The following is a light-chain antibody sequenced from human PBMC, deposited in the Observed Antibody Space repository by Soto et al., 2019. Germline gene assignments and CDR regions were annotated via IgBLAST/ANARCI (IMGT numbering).Light chain of an antibody. J-gene: IGLJ1*01. CDR1: SSDIGTYNL. Sequence: QSVLTQPASVSGSPGQSITISCTGTSSDIGTYNLVSWYQQHPGKAPKLMIYEVNKRPSGVSDRFSGSKSGNTASLTISGLQAEDEADYYCCSYAGSSTLYVFGTGTKVNV. CDR3: CSYAGSSTLYV. V-gene: IGLV2-23*02. CDR2: EVN.